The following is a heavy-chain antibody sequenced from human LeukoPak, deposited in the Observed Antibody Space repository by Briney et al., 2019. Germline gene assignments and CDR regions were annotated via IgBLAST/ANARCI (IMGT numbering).Heavy chain of an antibody. CDR2: IWYDGSNK. V-gene: IGHV3-33*01. CDR3: LARSLVEVSGNYYMDV. J-gene: IGHJ6*03. Sequence: GGSLRLSCAASGFTFSSYGMHWVRQAPGKGLEWVAVIWYDGSNKYYADSVKGRFTVSRDDSQNTLYLQMNSLRAEDTAVYYCLARSLVEVSGNYYMDVWGKGTTVSVSS. D-gene: IGHD1-26*01. CDR1: GFTFSSYG.